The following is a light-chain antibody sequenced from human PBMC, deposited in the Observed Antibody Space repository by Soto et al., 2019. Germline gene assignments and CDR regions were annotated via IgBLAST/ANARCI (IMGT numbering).Light chain of an antibody. CDR3: QQSHITPFT. CDR1: QTITNY. Sequence: DLQMTQSPSSLSASVSDRVTITCRASQTITNYLNWYQHKPGKAPKLLIYAASSLQSGVPSRFSGSGSGTDFTLTISSLQPEDFATYFCQQSHITPFTFGPGTKVDIK. V-gene: IGKV1-39*01. CDR2: AAS. J-gene: IGKJ3*01.